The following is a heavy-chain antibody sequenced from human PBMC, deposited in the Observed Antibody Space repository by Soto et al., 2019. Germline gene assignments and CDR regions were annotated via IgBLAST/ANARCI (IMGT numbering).Heavy chain of an antibody. D-gene: IGHD6-19*01. CDR2: IRSKAYGGTT. Sequence: GGSLRLSCTASGFTFGDFAMSWFRQAPGKGLEWVGFIRSKAYGGTTEYAASVKGSFTISRDDSKSIAYLQMNSLKTEDTAVYYCTRENLGIAVAGDFDYWGQGTLVTVSS. J-gene: IGHJ4*02. CDR1: GFTFGDFA. CDR3: TRENLGIAVAGDFDY. V-gene: IGHV3-49*03.